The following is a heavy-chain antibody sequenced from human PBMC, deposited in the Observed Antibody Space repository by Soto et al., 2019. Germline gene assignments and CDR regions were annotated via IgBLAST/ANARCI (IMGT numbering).Heavy chain of an antibody. Sequence: QTGGSVRHSCAASGFAFDGYALHWVRQVPGKGLEWVSGINWNSGSIGYGDSVKGRFAISRDNSKSTLYLEMNSLRAEDTAVYYCARVSRAMIVVVITVSFDYWGQGTLVTVPS. J-gene: IGHJ4*02. CDR2: INWNSGSI. CDR1: GFAFDGYA. V-gene: IGHV3-9*01. CDR3: ARVSRAMIVVVITVSFDY. D-gene: IGHD3-22*01.